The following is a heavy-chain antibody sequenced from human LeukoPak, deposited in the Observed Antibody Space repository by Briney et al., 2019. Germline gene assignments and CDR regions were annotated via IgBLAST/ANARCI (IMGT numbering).Heavy chain of an antibody. Sequence: GGSLRLSCAASGFTFRGSAMHWVRPASGKGLEWVGRIRSKANSYATAYAASVKGRFTSSRDDSKDTAYLPMNSLKTEDTAVYSCTRWKSEGDYWGQGTLVTVSS. CDR2: IRSKANSYAT. D-gene: IGHD1-1*01. CDR1: GFTFRGSA. V-gene: IGHV3-73*01. CDR3: TRWKSEGDY. J-gene: IGHJ4*02.